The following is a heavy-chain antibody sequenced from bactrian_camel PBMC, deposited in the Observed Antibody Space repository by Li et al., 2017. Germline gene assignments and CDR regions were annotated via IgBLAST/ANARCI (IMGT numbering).Heavy chain of an antibody. V-gene: IGHV3S66*01. CDR3: AAGRWPRRGGPC. D-gene: IGHD7*01. Sequence: DVQLVESGGGSVQAGGALRLSCTASGFTIDDSDIDWYRQAPGNECLLVSGISRDGRTYIPDSVKGRFAISRDKAKNTVYLQMNNMKPADTAVYYCAAGRWPRRGGPCWGQGTQVTVS. CDR1: GFTIDDSD. J-gene: IGHJ4*01. CDR2: ISRDGRT.